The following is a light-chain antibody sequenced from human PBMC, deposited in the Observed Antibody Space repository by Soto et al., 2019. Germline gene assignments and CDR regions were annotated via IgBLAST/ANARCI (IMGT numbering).Light chain of an antibody. CDR3: QQINSYPIT. CDR2: AAS. V-gene: IGKV1-9*01. CDR1: QSISGY. J-gene: IGKJ5*01. Sequence: DIQMMQSPSSLSASVGDRVTITCRASQSISGYLNWYQQKPGKVPKLLIYAASTLQSGVPSRFSGSGSGTEFTLTISSLQPEDFATYYCQQINSYPITFGQGTRLEI.